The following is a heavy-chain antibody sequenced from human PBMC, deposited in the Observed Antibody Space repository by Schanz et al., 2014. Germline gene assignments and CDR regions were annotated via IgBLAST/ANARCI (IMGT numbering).Heavy chain of an antibody. D-gene: IGHD2-15*01. CDR3: ARDRGYCSGGSCLTFDY. CDR2: ISYDGRNK. J-gene: IGHJ4*02. Sequence: QVQLLQFGGGVVQPGRSLRLSCAASGFTFSSYAMHWVRQAPGKGLEWVAVISYDGRNKYYADSVKGRFTISRDNSKNTQYLQMNTLRAEDTAVYYCARDRGYCSGGSCLTFDYWGRGTLVTVSS. CDR1: GFTFSSYA. V-gene: IGHV3-30-3*01.